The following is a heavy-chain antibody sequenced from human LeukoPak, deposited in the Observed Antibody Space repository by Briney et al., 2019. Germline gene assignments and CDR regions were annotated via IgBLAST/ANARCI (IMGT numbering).Heavy chain of an antibody. Sequence: PGGSLRLSCAASGFTFSSYWMHWVRQAPGKGLVWVSRINSDGSSTSYADSVKGRFTISRDNAKNTLYLQMNSLRAEDTAVYYCARALDSSSWYWSRNSHYFDYWGQGTLVTVSS. CDR1: GFTFSSYW. CDR2: INSDGSST. J-gene: IGHJ4*02. V-gene: IGHV3-74*01. CDR3: ARALDSSSWYWSRNSHYFDY. D-gene: IGHD6-13*01.